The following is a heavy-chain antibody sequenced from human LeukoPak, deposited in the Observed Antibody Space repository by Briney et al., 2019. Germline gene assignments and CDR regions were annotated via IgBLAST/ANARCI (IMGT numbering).Heavy chain of an antibody. CDR1: GGSISNYY. J-gene: IGHJ4*02. D-gene: IGHD5-24*01. CDR2: IYYSGST. V-gene: IGHV4-59*01. CDR3: ARGANGYYFDY. Sequence: TSETLSLTYTVSGGSISNYYWSWIRQPPGKELEWIGYIYYSGSTNYNPSLKSRVTISVDTSKNQFSLKLSSVTAADTAVYYCARGANGYYFDYWGQGTLVTVSS.